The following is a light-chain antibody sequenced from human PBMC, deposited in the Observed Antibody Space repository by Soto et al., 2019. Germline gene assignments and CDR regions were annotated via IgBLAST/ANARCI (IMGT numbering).Light chain of an antibody. Sequence: ELVLTQSPATLSLSPGERATLSCRASQSVGNYLAWYQQKPGQAPRLLIIDASYRPTGIPARFSGSGSGTDFTLAITSLEPEDFALYYCHHRSNWPRFTFGQGTNLEI. V-gene: IGKV3-11*01. CDR1: QSVGNY. CDR3: HHRSNWPRFT. J-gene: IGKJ2*01. CDR2: DAS.